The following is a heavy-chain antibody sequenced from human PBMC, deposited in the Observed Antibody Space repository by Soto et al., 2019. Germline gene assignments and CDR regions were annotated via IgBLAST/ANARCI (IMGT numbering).Heavy chain of an antibody. Sequence: ASVKVSCKASGYTFTSYGISWVRQAPGQGLEWMGWISAYNGNTSYAQKLQGRVTMTTDTSTSTAYMELRSLRSDDTAVYYCASLTYSSGWYVAWYHYYGMDAWGQGRAVTVSS. CDR2: ISAYNGNT. CDR3: ASLTYSSGWYVAWYHYYGMDA. J-gene: IGHJ6*02. D-gene: IGHD6-19*01. CDR1: GYTFTSYG. V-gene: IGHV1-18*01.